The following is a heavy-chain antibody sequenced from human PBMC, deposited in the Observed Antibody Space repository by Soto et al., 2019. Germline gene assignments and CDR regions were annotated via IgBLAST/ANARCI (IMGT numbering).Heavy chain of an antibody. CDR3: ARGGGELELHNWLDP. V-gene: IGHV5-51*01. CDR2: IYPGDSDT. J-gene: IGHJ5*02. D-gene: IGHD1-7*01. Sequence: GESLKISCKGSGYSFTSYWIGWVRQMPGKGLEWMGIIYPGDSDTRYSPSFQGQATISADKSISTAYLQWSSLKASDTAMYYFARGGGELELHNWLDPWGQGTLVTVSS. CDR1: GYSFTSYW.